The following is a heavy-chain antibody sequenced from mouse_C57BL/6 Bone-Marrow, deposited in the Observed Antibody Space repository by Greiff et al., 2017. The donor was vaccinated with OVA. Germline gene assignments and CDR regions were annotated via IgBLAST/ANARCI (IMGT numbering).Heavy chain of an antibody. V-gene: IGHV1-82*01. CDR2: IYPGDGDT. CDR3: ARPITTVVAKGDAMDY. Sequence: QVHVKQSGPELVKPGASVKISCKASGYAFSSSWMNWVKQRPGKGLEWIGRIYPGDGDTNYNGKFKGKATLTADKSSSTAYMQLSSLTSEDSAVYFCARPITTVVAKGDAMDYWGQGTSVTVSS. D-gene: IGHD1-1*01. J-gene: IGHJ4*01. CDR1: GYAFSSSW.